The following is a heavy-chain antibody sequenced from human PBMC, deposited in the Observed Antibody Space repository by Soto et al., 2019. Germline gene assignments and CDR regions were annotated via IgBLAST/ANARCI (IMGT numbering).Heavy chain of an antibody. Sequence: SQTLSLTCAISGDSVSSNSAAWNWIRQSPSRGLEWLGRTYYRSKWYNDYAVSVKSRITISPDTSKNQFSLQLNSVTPEDTAVYYCARAGIAARTLLNYYYYYGMDVWGQGTTVTVSS. V-gene: IGHV6-1*01. D-gene: IGHD6-6*01. CDR2: TYYRSKWYN. CDR3: ARAGIAARTLLNYYYYYGMDV. J-gene: IGHJ6*02. CDR1: GDSVSSNSAA.